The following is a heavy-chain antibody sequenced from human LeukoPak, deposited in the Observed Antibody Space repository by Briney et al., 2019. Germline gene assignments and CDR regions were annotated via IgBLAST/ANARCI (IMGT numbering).Heavy chain of an antibody. D-gene: IGHD2-21*02. J-gene: IGHJ4*02. CDR3: ATHIVVVTATPYFDY. V-gene: IGHV4-39*01. Sequence: SSETLSLTCTVSGGSISSSSYYWGWIRQPPGKGLEWIGSIYYSGSTYYNPSLTSRVTISVDTSKNQFSLKLSSVTAADTAVYYCATHIVVVTATPYFDYWGQGTLVTASS. CDR1: GGSISSSSYY. CDR2: IYYSGST.